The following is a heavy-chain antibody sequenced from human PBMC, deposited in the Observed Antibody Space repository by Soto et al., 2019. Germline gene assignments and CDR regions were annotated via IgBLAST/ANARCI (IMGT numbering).Heavy chain of an antibody. Sequence: ASVKVSCKASGGTFSSYAISWVRQAPGQGLEWMGGIIPIFGTANYAQKFQGRVTITADESTSTAYMELSSLRSEDTAVYYCARGALPAAIHHNWFDPWGQGTLVTVS. J-gene: IGHJ5*02. CDR3: ARGALPAAIHHNWFDP. D-gene: IGHD2-2*02. CDR1: GGTFSSYA. CDR2: IIPIFGTA. V-gene: IGHV1-69*13.